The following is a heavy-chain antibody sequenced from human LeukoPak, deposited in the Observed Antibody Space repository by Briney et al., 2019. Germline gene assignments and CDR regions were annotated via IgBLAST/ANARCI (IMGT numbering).Heavy chain of an antibody. CDR1: GYTFTSYY. CDR3: ARVGLLWFGEPNAFDI. CDR2: INPSGGST. Sequence: ASVKVSCKASGYTFTSYYMHWVRQAPGQGLEWMGIINPSGGSTSYAQKFQGRVTMTRDMSTSTVYMELSSLRSDDTAVYYCARVGLLWFGEPNAFDIWGQGTMVTVSS. V-gene: IGHV1-46*01. D-gene: IGHD3-10*01. J-gene: IGHJ3*02.